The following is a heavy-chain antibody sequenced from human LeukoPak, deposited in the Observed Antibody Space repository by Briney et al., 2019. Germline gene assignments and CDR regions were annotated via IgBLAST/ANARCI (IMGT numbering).Heavy chain of an antibody. CDR2: ISGGRT. V-gene: IGHV3-38-3*01. Sequence: GGSLRLSCAASGFTVSSNEMSWVRQAPGKGLEWVSSISGGRTYYAYSRKGRFTISRDNSKNTLHLQMNSLRAEDTAFHITMIVVVYDAFDIWGQGTMVTVSS. CDR1: GFTVSSNE. CDR3: MIVVVYDAFDI. J-gene: IGHJ3*02. D-gene: IGHD3-22*01.